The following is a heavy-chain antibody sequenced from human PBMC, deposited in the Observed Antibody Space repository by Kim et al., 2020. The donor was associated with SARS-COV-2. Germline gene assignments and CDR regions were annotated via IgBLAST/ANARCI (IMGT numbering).Heavy chain of an antibody. J-gene: IGHJ4*02. CDR3: ARTPYYYDSSGYYTYFDY. D-gene: IGHD3-22*01. V-gene: IGHV4-39*01. Sequence: KSRVTISVDTSKNQFSLKLSSVTAADTAVYYCARTPYYYDSSGYYTYFDYWGQGTLVTVSS.